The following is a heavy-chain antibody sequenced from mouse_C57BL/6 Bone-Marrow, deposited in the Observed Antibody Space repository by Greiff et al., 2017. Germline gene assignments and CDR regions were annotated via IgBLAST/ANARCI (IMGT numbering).Heavy chain of an antibody. V-gene: IGHV1-59*01. D-gene: IGHD2-5*01. Sequence: QVQLQQPGAELVRPGTSVKLSCKASGYTFTSYWMHWVKPRPGQGLEWIGVIDPSDSYTNYNQKFKGKATLTVDTSSSTAYMQLSSLTSEDSAVYYCARDSKGYWGQGTTLTGSS. CDR2: IDPSDSYT. CDR3: ARDSKGY. CDR1: GYTFTSYW. J-gene: IGHJ2*01.